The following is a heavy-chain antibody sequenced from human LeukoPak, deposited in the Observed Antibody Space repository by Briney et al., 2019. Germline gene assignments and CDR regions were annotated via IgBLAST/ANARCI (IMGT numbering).Heavy chain of an antibody. CDR1: GYTFTGYY. Sequence: ASVKVSCKASGYTFTGYYMHWVRQAPGQGLEWRGWINPNSVGTNYAQKFQGRVTMTRDTSISTAYMELSRLRSDPPAVFCFTRDPPYYYDSSGWDAFDIWGQGTMVTVSS. D-gene: IGHD3-22*01. CDR2: INPNSVGT. J-gene: IGHJ3*02. CDR3: TRDPPYYYDSSGWDAFDI. V-gene: IGHV1-2*02.